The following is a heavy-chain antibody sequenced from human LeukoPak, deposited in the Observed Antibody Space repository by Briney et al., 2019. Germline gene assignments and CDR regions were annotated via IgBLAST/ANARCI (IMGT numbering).Heavy chain of an antibody. CDR3: AKDALLTVVSPVAAS. D-gene: IGHD4-23*01. Sequence: GGSLRLSCAASGFTFSTYWMSWVRQAPGKGLEWVANIKQDGSEKYYVDSVKGRFAISRDNAKNSLFLQMNTLRVEDTAVYYCAKDALLTVVSPVAASWGQGTLVTVSS. CDR1: GFTFSTYW. CDR2: IKQDGSEK. J-gene: IGHJ5*02. V-gene: IGHV3-7*01.